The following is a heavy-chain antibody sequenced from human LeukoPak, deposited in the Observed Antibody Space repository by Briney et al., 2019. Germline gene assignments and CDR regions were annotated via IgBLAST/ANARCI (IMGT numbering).Heavy chain of an antibody. J-gene: IGHJ3*02. CDR1: GFTFSSYG. CDR3: ANLATVTTRGVFDI. D-gene: IGHD4-17*01. Sequence: TGGSLRLACAASGFTFSSYGMHWVSQAPGKGLEWVAVISYDGSNKYNEDSVKGRFTISRDNSKNTLYLQMNSLRAEDTAVYYCANLATVTTRGVFDIWGQGTMVTVSS. V-gene: IGHV3-30*18. CDR2: ISYDGSNK.